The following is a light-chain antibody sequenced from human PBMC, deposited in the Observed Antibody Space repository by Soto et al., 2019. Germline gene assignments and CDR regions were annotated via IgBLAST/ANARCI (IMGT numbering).Light chain of an antibody. V-gene: IGKV1-5*03. CDR1: QSISNW. J-gene: IGKJ2*01. CDR3: QQYGRFPYT. Sequence: DIQMTQSPSTLSASVGDTVTITCRASQSISNWLAWYQQKPGQAPKLLIHKASTLESGVPSSFSGSGSGTEFTLTISSLQPDDFATFYCQQYGRFPYTFGQGTNLEIK. CDR2: KAS.